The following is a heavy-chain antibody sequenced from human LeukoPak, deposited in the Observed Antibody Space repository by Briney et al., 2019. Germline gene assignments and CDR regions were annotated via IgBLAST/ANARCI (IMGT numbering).Heavy chain of an antibody. CDR1: GGSFSGYY. CDR3: ARSGGIAAAWLNAFDI. CDR2: INHSGST. J-gene: IGHJ3*02. Sequence: SETLSLTCAVYGGSFSGYYWSWIRQPPGKGLEWIGEINHSGSTNYNPSLKSRVTISVDTSKNQFSLKLSSVTAADTAVYYCARSGGIAAAWLNAFDIWGQGTMVTVSS. V-gene: IGHV4-34*01. D-gene: IGHD6-13*01.